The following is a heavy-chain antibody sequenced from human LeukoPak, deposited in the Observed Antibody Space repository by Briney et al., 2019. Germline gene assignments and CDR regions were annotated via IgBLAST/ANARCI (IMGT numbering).Heavy chain of an antibody. J-gene: IGHJ4*02. D-gene: IGHD3-10*01. CDR1: GFTFSSYA. CDR3: ARDGKFGEGFDY. Sequence: PGGSLRLSRAASGFTFSSYAMHWVRQAPGKGLEWVAVISYDGSNKYYADSVKGRFTISRDNSKNTLYLQMNSLRAEDTAVYYCARDGKFGEGFDYWGQGTLVTVSS. CDR2: ISYDGSNK. V-gene: IGHV3-30*04.